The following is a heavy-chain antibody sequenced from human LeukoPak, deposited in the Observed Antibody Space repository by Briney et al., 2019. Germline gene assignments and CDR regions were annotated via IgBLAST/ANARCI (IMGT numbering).Heavy chain of an antibody. J-gene: IGHJ4*02. Sequence: GGSLRLSCAASGITFSSYAMSWVRQAPGKGLEWVSAITGSGDSTWHADSVRGRFTISRDNSKNTLYLQMNSLRVEDTAVYYCASSAYATLSVGGWGQGSLVTVSS. CDR3: ASSAYATLSVGG. D-gene: IGHD2-8*01. CDR1: GITFSSYA. CDR2: ITGSGDST. V-gene: IGHV3-23*01.